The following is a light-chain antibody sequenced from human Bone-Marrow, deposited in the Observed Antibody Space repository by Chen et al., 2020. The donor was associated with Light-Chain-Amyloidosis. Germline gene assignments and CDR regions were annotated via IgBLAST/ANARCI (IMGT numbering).Light chain of an antibody. CDR2: EDD. CDR3: QSYQGSSQGV. CDR1: SGSIATNY. J-gene: IGLJ3*02. Sequence: KFMMTQPHPASESPGKTVLTSCTRRSGSIATNYVQWYQQRPGSSPTTVIYEDDQRPSGVPDRFSGSIDRSSNSASLTISGLKTEDEADYYCQSYQGSSQGVFGGGTKLTVL. V-gene: IGLV6-57*01.